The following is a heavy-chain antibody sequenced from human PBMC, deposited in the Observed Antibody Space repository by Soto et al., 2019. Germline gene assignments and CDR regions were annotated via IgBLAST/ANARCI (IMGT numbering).Heavy chain of an antibody. CDR1: VDSVTSDSYY. D-gene: IGHD6-19*01. V-gene: IGHV4-61*01. CDR2: ILSSGGT. Sequence: VSRNSMFSVDSVTSDSYYWTWIRQPPGKTLEWVGFILSSGGTSTNPSLRSRLSMSVDTSKNQFSMRLTSVTAADTGVDFCAKGFSTGLYVAAWGRGDQGTVA. CDR3: AKGFSTGLYVAA. J-gene: IGHJ4*02.